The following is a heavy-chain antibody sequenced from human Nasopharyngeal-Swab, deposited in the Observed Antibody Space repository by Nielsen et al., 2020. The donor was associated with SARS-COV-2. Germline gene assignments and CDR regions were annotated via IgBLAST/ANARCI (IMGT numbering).Heavy chain of an antibody. V-gene: IGHV3-48*02. CDR3: ARDYQYTFDI. D-gene: IGHD6-6*01. J-gene: IGHJ3*02. CDR2: IRGEGESI. CDR1: GFIFSDYP. Sequence: GESLKISCVASGFIFSDYPINWVRQAPGKGLEWVSHIRGEGESIRYADSVKGRFTISRDNARQSVYLEMNSLRDEDTAVYYCARDYQYTFDIWGQGTMATVSS.